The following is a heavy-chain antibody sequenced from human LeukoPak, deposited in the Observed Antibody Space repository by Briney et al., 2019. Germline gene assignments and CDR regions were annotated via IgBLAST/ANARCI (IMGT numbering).Heavy chain of an antibody. D-gene: IGHD2-15*01. J-gene: IGHJ5*02. CDR2: IYYSGST. CDR1: GGSISSYY. V-gene: IGHV4-59*08. Sequence: SETLSLTCTVCGGSISSYYWNWIRQPQGKGLEWIGYIYYSGSTNYNPSLKSRVTISVDTSKNQFSLKLSSVTAADTAVYYCARQIVVVPAALYWFDPWGQGTLVTVSS. CDR3: ARQIVVVPAALYWFDP.